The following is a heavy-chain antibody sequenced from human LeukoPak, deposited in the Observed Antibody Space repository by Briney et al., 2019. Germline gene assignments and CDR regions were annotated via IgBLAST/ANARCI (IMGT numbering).Heavy chain of an antibody. D-gene: IGHD5-24*01. Sequence: SEDPSLTCTVSGGSISSSSYYWGWIRQPPGKGLEWIGSIYYSGSTYYNPSLKSRVTISVDTSKNQFSLKLSSVTAADTAVYYCAREGAGGYNSRWGQGTLVTVSS. CDR2: IYYSGST. CDR3: AREGAGGYNSR. J-gene: IGHJ4*02. CDR1: GGSISSSSYY. V-gene: IGHV4-39*07.